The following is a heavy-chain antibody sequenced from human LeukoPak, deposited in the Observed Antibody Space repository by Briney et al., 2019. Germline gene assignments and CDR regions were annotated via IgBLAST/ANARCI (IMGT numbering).Heavy chain of an antibody. D-gene: IGHD1-7*01. CDR3: ARAPSGTLAFDI. V-gene: IGHV4-31*03. Sequence: SKTLSLTCTVSGGSISSGGYYWSWIRQHPGKGLEWIGYIYYSGSTYYNPSLKSRVTISVDTSKNQFSLKLSSVTAADTAVYYCARAPSGTLAFDIWGQGTMVTVSS. J-gene: IGHJ3*02. CDR2: IYYSGST. CDR1: GGSISSGGYY.